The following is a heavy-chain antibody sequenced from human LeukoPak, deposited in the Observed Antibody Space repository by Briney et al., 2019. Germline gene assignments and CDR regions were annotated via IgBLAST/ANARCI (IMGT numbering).Heavy chain of an antibody. Sequence: GGSLRLSCAASGFTFSIYWMHWVRQAPGKGLVWVSRTNTDGSSTSYADSVKGRFTISRDNAKNTLYLQMNSLRAEDTAVYYCARDRDSSGWSGGFDYWGQGTLVTVSS. CDR3: ARDRDSSGWSGGFDY. CDR1: GFTFSIYW. V-gene: IGHV3-74*01. J-gene: IGHJ4*02. CDR2: TNTDGSST. D-gene: IGHD6-19*01.